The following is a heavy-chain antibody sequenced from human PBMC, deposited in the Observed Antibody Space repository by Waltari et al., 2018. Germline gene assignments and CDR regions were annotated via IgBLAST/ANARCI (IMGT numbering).Heavy chain of an antibody. CDR2: MNPYSGAT. D-gene: IGHD5-18*01. Sequence: QVQLVQSGAEVREPGASVKVSCKDSGYTFTDRYMHWVRQAPGQGLEWVGWMNPYSGATNFAQNFQGRVTMTSDTSISTAYMELSRLRSDDTAVYYCARDGAYSFGYVGYWGQGTLVTVSS. V-gene: IGHV1-2*02. CDR3: ARDGAYSFGYVGY. J-gene: IGHJ4*02. CDR1: GYTFTDRY.